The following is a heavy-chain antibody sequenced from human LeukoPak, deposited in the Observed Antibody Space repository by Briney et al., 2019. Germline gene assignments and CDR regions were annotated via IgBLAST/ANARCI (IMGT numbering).Heavy chain of an antibody. CDR3: AKDVVVVPAAWGFDY. CDR2: ISGGGGGT. D-gene: IGHD2-2*01. J-gene: IGHJ4*02. CDR1: GFTFSNYA. Sequence: GGSLRLSCAASGFTFSNYAMSWVRQAPGRGLEWVSGISGGGGGTYYADSVKGRFTISRDNSKNTLYLQMNSLRAEDTAVYYCAKDVVVVPAAWGFDYWGQGTLVTVSS. V-gene: IGHV3-23*01.